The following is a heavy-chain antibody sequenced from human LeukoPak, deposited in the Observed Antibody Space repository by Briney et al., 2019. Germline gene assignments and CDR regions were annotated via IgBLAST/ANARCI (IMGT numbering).Heavy chain of an antibody. CDR1: GFPFSSHV. Sequence: LRLSCAASGFPFSSHVLSWVRQPPGKGLEWIGSLYYTGSTFYNPSLQSRVTISRDTSRNQFSLKLNSVTAADTALFYCARRSAVFHAFDIWGQGTMVTVSS. CDR3: ARRSAVFHAFDI. V-gene: IGHV4-30-2*03. D-gene: IGHD6-19*01. CDR2: LYYTGST. J-gene: IGHJ3*02.